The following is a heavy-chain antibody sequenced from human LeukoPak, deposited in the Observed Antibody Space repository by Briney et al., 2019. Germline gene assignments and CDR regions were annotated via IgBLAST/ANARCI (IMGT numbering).Heavy chain of an antibody. Sequence: SEXLSLTCTVSGGSISSYYWSWIRQPAGKGLEWIGRIYTSGSTNYSPSLTSRVTMSVDTSKNQFSLKLSSVTAADTAVYYCASMGDWNYFDYWGQGTLVTVSS. CDR3: ASMGDWNYFDY. J-gene: IGHJ4*02. CDR2: IYTSGST. V-gene: IGHV4-4*07. D-gene: IGHD3-16*01. CDR1: GGSISSYY.